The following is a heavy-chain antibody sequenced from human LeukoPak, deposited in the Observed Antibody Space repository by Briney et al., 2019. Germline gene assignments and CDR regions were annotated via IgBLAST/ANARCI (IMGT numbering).Heavy chain of an antibody. CDR2: IYYSGST. D-gene: IGHD3-3*01. V-gene: IGHV4-39*07. CDR1: GGSISSSSYY. CDR3: ASSNYDGDY. J-gene: IGHJ4*02. Sequence: SETLSLTCTVSGGSISSSSYYWGWIRQPPGKGLEWIGSIYYSGSTYYNPSLKSRVTISVDTSKNYFSLRLSSVTVADTAVYYCASSNYDGDYWGQGTLVTVSS.